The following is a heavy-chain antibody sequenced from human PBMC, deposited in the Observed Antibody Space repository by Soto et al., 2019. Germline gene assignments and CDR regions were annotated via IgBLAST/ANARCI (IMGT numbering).Heavy chain of an antibody. CDR1: GYTFTGYY. Sequence: ASVKVSCKASGYTFTGYYMHWVRQAPGQGLEWMGWINPNSGGTNYAQKFQGWVTMTRDTSISTAYMELGRLRSDDTAVYYCARDLQLWAVGYYYYGMDVWGQGTTVTVSS. CDR2: INPNSGGT. V-gene: IGHV1-2*04. D-gene: IGHD5-18*01. CDR3: ARDLQLWAVGYYYYGMDV. J-gene: IGHJ6*02.